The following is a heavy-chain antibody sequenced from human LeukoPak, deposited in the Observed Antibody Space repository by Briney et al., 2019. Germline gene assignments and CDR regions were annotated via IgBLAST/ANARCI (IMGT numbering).Heavy chain of an antibody. J-gene: IGHJ5*02. CDR2: ISAYNGNT. CDR1: GYTFTSYG. V-gene: IGHV1-18*01. CDR3: ARDGRDYDFSNWFDP. Sequence: ASVKVSCKASGYTFTSYGISWVRQAPGQGLEWMGWISAYNGNTNYAQKLQGRVTMTTDTSTSTAYMELRSLRSDDTAVYYCARDGRDYDFSNWFDPWGQGTLVTVSS. D-gene: IGHD3-3*01.